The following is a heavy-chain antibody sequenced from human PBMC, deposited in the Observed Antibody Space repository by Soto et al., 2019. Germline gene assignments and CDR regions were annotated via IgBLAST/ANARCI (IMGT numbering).Heavy chain of an antibody. CDR3: ARAHIGSTMTPDP. CDR2: IHDTGET. CDR1: GGSVTTGGYY. Sequence: SETLSLTCTVSGGSVTTGGYYWSWIRRRPGEGLEWIGCIHDTGETYYKPSLKSRPTISLDKSKNQFSLRLTSVTAADTAVYYCARAHIGSTMTPDPWGQRTLVTVSS. V-gene: IGHV4-31*02. D-gene: IGHD4-17*01. J-gene: IGHJ5*02.